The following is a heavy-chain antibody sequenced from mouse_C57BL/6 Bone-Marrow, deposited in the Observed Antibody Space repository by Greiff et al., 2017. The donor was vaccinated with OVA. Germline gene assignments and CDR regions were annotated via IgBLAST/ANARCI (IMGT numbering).Heavy chain of an antibody. CDR3: ARYYGSKDYFDY. V-gene: IGHV1-82*01. CDR2: IYPGDGDT. D-gene: IGHD1-1*01. CDR1: GYAFSSSW. J-gene: IGHJ2*01. Sequence: VQLVESGPELVKPGASVKISCKASGYAFSSSWMNWVKQRPGKGLEWIGRIYPGDGDTNYNGKFKGKATLTADKSSSTAYMQLSSLTSEDSAVYFCARYYGSKDYFDYWGQGTTLTVSS.